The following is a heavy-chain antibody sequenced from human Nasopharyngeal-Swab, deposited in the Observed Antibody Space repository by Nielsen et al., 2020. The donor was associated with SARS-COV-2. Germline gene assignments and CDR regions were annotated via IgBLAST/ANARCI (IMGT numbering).Heavy chain of an antibody. CDR3: AKDRQLVVTATPDYFDY. CDR2: ISSSGSTT. CDR1: GFTFSDYY. V-gene: IGHV3-11*01. Sequence: GGSLRLSCAASGFTFSDYYMSWIRQAPGKGLEWVSYISSSGSTTYYADSVKGRFTISRDNSKNTLYLQMNSLRAEDTAVYYCAKDRQLVVTATPDYFDYWGQGTLVTVSS. D-gene: IGHD2-21*02. J-gene: IGHJ4*02.